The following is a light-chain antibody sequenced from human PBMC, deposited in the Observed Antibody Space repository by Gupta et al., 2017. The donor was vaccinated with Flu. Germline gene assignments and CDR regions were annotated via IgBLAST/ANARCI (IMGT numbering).Light chain of an antibody. CDR3: QQYGTSPPLT. CDR1: QSVSSSY. CDR2: GAS. V-gene: IGKV3-20*01. Sequence: EIVLTQSPGTLSLSPGERATLSCRASQSVSSSYLARYQQKSGQAPRLLIYGASSRATGIPDRFSGSGSGTDFTLTISRREPEDFAVYYCQQYGTSPPLTFGQGTKVEIK. J-gene: IGKJ1*01.